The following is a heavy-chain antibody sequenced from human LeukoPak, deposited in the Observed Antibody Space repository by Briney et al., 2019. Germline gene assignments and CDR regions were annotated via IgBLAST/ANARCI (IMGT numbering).Heavy chain of an antibody. V-gene: IGHV3-30*02. J-gene: IGHJ3*02. Sequence: GGSLRLSCAASGFTFSSCGMHWVRQAPGKGLEWVAFIRYDGRNKYYADFVKGRFTISRDNSKNTLYLQMNSLRAEDTAVYYCAKGPIYDILTGWRKTHNAFDIWGQGTMVTVSS. CDR3: AKGPIYDILTGWRKTHNAFDI. D-gene: IGHD3-9*01. CDR1: GFTFSSCG. CDR2: IRYDGRNK.